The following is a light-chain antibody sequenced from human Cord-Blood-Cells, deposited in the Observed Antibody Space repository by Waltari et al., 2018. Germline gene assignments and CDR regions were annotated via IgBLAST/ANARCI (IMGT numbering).Light chain of an antibody. CDR2: EVS. J-gene: IGLJ1*01. CDR1: SSDVGGYNY. Sequence: QSALTQPAAVSGSPGQSITISCTGTSSDVGGYNYVYWYQQHPGKVPKLMIYEVSNRPSGVSNRFSGSNSGNTASLTISGLQAEDEADYYCSSYTSSSTYVFGTGTKVTVL. V-gene: IGLV2-14*01. CDR3: SSYTSSSTYV.